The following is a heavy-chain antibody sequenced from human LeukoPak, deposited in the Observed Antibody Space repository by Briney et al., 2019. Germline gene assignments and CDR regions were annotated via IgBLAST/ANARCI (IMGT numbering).Heavy chain of an antibody. CDR2: IYYSGST. Sequence: SETLSLTCTVSGGSISSSSYYWGWIRQPPGKGLEWIGSIYYSGSTYYNPSLKSPVTISVDTSKNQFSLKLSSVTAADTAVYYCARLDYYGSGSIDYWGQGTLVTVSS. J-gene: IGHJ4*02. CDR1: GGSISSSSYY. D-gene: IGHD3-10*01. V-gene: IGHV4-39*01. CDR3: ARLDYYGSGSIDY.